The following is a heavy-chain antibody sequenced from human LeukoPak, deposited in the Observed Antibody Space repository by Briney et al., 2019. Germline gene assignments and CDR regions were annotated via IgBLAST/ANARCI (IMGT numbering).Heavy chain of an antibody. J-gene: IGHJ4*02. D-gene: IGHD7-27*01. CDR3: ARSGRTGDYTFDY. Sequence: ASVKVSCKASGYTFTGYYMHWVRQAPGQGGEWMGWINPNSGGTNYAQKFQGRVTMTRDTSISTAYMELSRLRSDDTAVYYCARSGRTGDYTFDYWGQGTLVTVSS. CDR2: INPNSGGT. CDR1: GYTFTGYY. V-gene: IGHV1-2*02.